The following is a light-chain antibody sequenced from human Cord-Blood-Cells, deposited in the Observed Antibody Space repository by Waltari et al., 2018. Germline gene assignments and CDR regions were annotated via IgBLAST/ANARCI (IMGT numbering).Light chain of an antibody. CDR2: DGS. J-gene: IGLJ3*02. Sequence: QSALTQPASVSGSPGQSITISCTGTSSDVGGYNYVSWYQQHPGKAPKLMIYDGSKRPSGVSNRFSGSKSGNTASLTISGLQAEDEADYYCSSYTSSSTGVFGGGTKLTVL. V-gene: IGLV2-14*01. CDR1: SSDVGGYNY. CDR3: SSYTSSSTGV.